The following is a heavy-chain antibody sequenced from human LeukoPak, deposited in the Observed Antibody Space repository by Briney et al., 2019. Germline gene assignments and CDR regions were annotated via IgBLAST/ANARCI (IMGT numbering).Heavy chain of an antibody. CDR3: ARDLSGYSDY. Sequence: PGGSLRLSCAASGLTLSSYWLHWVRQAPGKGLVWVSRISDADGSITDYADSVRGRFTISRDTAKNTLYPEMNSLGAEDTAVYYCARDLSGYSDYWGQGTLVTVSP. CDR1: GLTLSSYW. D-gene: IGHD2-15*01. CDR2: ISDADGSIT. J-gene: IGHJ4*02. V-gene: IGHV3-74*01.